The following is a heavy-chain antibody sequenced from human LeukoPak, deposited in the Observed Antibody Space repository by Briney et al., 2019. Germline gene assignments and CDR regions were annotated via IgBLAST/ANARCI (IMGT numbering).Heavy chain of an antibody. D-gene: IGHD5-12*01. CDR3: AKLRGATINAWYFDY. J-gene: IGHJ4*02. CDR1: GFALSTYA. V-gene: IGHV3-23*01. Sequence: GGSLRLSCVASGFALSTYAMSWVRQAPGKGLEWVSVISGSGGGTYYADSVKGRFTISRDNSKNTLFLQMNSLRVEDTAVYYCAKLRGATINAWYFDYWGQGTLVTVSS. CDR2: ISGSGGGT.